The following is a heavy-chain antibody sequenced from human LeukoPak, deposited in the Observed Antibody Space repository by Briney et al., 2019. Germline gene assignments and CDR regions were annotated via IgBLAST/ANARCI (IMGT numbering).Heavy chain of an antibody. CDR1: GFTFSSYS. V-gene: IGHV3-48*04. J-gene: IGHJ4*02. CDR2: ISSSSSTL. Sequence: GGSLRLSCAASGFTFSSYSIDWVRQAPGKGLEWLSYISSSSSTLYYADSVKGRFTISRDNAKNSVYLQMNSLRAEDTAVYYCARVWSSGYTKDYWGQGTLVTLSS. D-gene: IGHD3-22*01. CDR3: ARVWSSGYTKDY.